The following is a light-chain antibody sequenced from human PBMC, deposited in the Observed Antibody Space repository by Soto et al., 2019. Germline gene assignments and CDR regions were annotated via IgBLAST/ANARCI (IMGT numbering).Light chain of an antibody. Sequence: SVPGPPTSASGSPGQSRTISCTGTISDIGGYDYVSWYQQHPGKAPKLIIYEVIKRPSGVPDRFSGSKSGNTASLTVSGLQAEDEADYYCSSYAGSNNLVFAGGTK. J-gene: IGLJ3*02. CDR2: EVI. CDR1: ISDIGGYDY. V-gene: IGLV2-8*01. CDR3: SSYAGSNNLV.